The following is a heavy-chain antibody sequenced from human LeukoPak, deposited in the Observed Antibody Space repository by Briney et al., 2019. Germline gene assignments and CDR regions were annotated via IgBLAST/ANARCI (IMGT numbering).Heavy chain of an antibody. CDR3: AKDVGKWETLHFFDY. Sequence: GGSLRLSCLTSGFTFSTNAMSWVRQAPGKGLEWISGISGSGASTYYADSVTGRFTISRDNSRNTLYLQMNSLRGDDTAVYYCAKDVGKWETLHFFDYWGQGTLVTVSS. V-gene: IGHV3-23*01. D-gene: IGHD1-26*01. CDR2: ISGSGAST. CDR1: GFTFSTNA. J-gene: IGHJ4*02.